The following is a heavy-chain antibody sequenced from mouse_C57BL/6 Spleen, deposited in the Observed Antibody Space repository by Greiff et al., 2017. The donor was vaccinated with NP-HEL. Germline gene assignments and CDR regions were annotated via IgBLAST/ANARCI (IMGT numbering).Heavy chain of an antibody. CDR2: ISSGGSYT. D-gene: IGHD4-1*01. V-gene: IGHV5-6*02. CDR3: ARRSELGLDY. J-gene: IGHJ2*01. Sequence: EVMLVESGGDLVKPGGSLKLSCAASGFTFSSYGMSWVRQTPDKRLEWVATISSGGSYTYYPDSVKGRFTISRGNAKNTLYLQMSSLKSEDTAMYYCARRSELGLDYWGQGTTLTVSS. CDR1: GFTFSSYG.